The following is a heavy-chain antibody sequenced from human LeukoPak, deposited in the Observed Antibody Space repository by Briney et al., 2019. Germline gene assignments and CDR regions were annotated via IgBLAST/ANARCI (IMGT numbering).Heavy chain of an antibody. CDR3: SRSAYYDGSGNYYDY. Sequence: PGGSLRLSCVASGFTFSSYAMSWVRQAPGKGLECVSAISDGGSTTTYADSVKGRFTISRDNAKNTLYLQMNGLRAEDTAVYYCSRSAYYDGSGNYYDYWGQGTLVTVSS. V-gene: IGHV3-23*01. D-gene: IGHD3-22*01. J-gene: IGHJ4*02. CDR1: GFTFSSYA. CDR2: ISDGGSTT.